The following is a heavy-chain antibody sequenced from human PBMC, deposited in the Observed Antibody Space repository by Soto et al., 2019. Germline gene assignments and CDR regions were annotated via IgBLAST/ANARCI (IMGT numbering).Heavy chain of an antibody. J-gene: IGHJ4*02. V-gene: IGHV3-30*03. D-gene: IGHD6-19*01. Sequence: GGSLRLSCAASGFTFRSYAMHWFRQAPGKGLEWVAVISYDESDKYYADSLKGRFTISRDNSKNTLYLQMNSLRGEDTAVYYCARDLSVAGPDYWGQGTLVTVSS. CDR2: ISYDESDK. CDR1: GFTFRSYA. CDR3: ARDLSVAGPDY.